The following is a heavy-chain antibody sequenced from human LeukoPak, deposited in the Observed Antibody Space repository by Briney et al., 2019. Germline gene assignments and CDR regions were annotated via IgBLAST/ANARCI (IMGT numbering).Heavy chain of an antibody. CDR2: INHSGST. J-gene: IGHJ4*02. D-gene: IGHD3-22*01. CDR1: GGSFSGYY. Sequence: SETLSLTCAAYGGSFSGYYWSWIRQPPGKGLEWIGEINHSGSTNYNPSLKSRVTISVDTSKNQFSLKLSSVTAADTAVYYCARYGYYYDSSGYYPLDYWGQGTLVTVSS. V-gene: IGHV4-34*01. CDR3: ARYGYYYDSSGYYPLDY.